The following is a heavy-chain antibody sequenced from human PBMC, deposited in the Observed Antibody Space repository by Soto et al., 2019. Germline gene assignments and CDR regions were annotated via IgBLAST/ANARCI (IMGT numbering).Heavy chain of an antibody. V-gene: IGHV3-21*01. Sequence: EVQLVESGGGLVKPGGPLRLSCAASGFTFSTYNMNWVRQAPGKGLEWVASISSTSVYMYYANSLKGRFTISRANAKSSLYLQVNSLRAEDTAVYYCARGWLRDPWMYWGQGTLVTVSS. CDR3: ARGWLRDPWMY. CDR2: ISSTSVYM. CDR1: GFTFSTYN. D-gene: IGHD5-12*01. J-gene: IGHJ4*02.